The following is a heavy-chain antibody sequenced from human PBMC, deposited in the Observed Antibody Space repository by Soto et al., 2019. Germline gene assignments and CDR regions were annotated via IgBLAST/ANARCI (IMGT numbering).Heavy chain of an antibody. CDR2: IYYSGST. Sequence: PSETLSLTCIVSDGSISSYYWSWIRQPPGKGLEWIGYIYYSGSTNYNPSLKSRVTISVDTSKNQFSLKLSSVTDADTAVYYCARAYGGYADYWGQGALVTVSS. CDR1: DGSISSYY. V-gene: IGHV4-59*01. D-gene: IGHD5-12*01. CDR3: ARAYGGYADY. J-gene: IGHJ4*02.